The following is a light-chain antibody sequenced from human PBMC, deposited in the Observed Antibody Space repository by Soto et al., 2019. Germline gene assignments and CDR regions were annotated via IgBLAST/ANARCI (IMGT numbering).Light chain of an antibody. Sequence: QSVLTQSPSASASLGASVKLTCTLTSGHSSYALAWHQQEPEKGPRYLMKLHSDGRHSKGDGIPDRFSGSRSGAECYLTISGLQSEDEADYYCQTWDTGPWVFGGGTKLTVL. CDR1: SGHSSYA. CDR3: QTWDTGPWV. J-gene: IGLJ3*02. CDR2: LHSDGRH. V-gene: IGLV4-69*01.